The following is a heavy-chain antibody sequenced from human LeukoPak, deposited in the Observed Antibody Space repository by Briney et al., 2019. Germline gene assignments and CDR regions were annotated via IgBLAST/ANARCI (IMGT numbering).Heavy chain of an antibody. J-gene: IGHJ4*01. CDR1: GFTVSSNY. V-gene: IGHV3-66*01. D-gene: IGHD3-22*01. CDR3: ARDLPASNYYDSSGYYLAY. CDR2: IYSGGST. Sequence: GGSLRLSCAASGFTVSSNYMSWVRQAPGKGLEWVSVIYSGGSTYYADSVKGRFTISRDNSKNTLYLQMNSLRAEDTAVYYCARDLPASNYYDSSGYYLAYWGHGTLGTVSS.